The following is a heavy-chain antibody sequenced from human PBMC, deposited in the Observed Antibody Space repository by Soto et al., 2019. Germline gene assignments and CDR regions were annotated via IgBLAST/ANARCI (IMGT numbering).Heavy chain of an antibody. CDR2: ISYDGSNK. CDR1: GFTFSSYG. Sequence: PGGSLRLSCAASGFTFSSYGMHWVRQAPGKGLEWVAVISYDGSNKYYADSVKGRFTISRDNSKNTLYLQMNSLRAEDTAVYYCAKDEAYCSGGSCYGVDYWGQGTLVTVSS. CDR3: AKDEAYCSGGSCYGVDY. V-gene: IGHV3-30*18. J-gene: IGHJ4*02. D-gene: IGHD2-15*01.